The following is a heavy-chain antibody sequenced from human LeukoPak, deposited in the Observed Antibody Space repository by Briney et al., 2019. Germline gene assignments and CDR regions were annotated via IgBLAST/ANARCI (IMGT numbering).Heavy chain of an antibody. CDR3: ARHYYHSSGHGGY. Sequence: GGSPRLSCAASGFTFSDYYMSWIRQAPGKGLEWLSYISSSGRTIYYADSVKGRFTISRDNAKNSLYLRMNSLRVEDTAVYYCARHYYHSSGHGGYWGQGTLVTVSS. D-gene: IGHD3-22*01. CDR2: ISSSGRTI. J-gene: IGHJ4*02. CDR1: GFTFSDYY. V-gene: IGHV3-11*01.